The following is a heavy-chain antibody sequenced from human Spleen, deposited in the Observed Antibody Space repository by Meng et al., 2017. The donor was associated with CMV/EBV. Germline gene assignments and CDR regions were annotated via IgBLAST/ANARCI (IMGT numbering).Heavy chain of an antibody. V-gene: IGHV5-51*01. CDR2: IYPGDSDI. CDR3: ARLDYLDSSGYYSRYHWFDP. CDR1: GYSFSNYW. D-gene: IGHD3-22*01. J-gene: IGHJ5*02. Sequence: GESLKISCKGSGYSFSNYWIAWVRQMPGKGLEWMGMIYPGDSDIRYSPSFQGQVTFSADKSISTAYLQWSSLKASDTAMYYCARLDYLDSSGYYSRYHWFDPWGQGALVTVSS.